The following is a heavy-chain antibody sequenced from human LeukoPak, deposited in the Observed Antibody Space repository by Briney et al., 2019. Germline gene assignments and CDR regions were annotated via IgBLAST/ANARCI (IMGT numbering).Heavy chain of an antibody. CDR2: IKQEGSEK. V-gene: IGHV3-7*01. CDR1: GFTFSSDW. J-gene: IGHJ4*02. CDR3: ARNYYDSVWGSYRYYFDY. Sequence: PGGSLRLSCAASGFTFSSDWMRCVRQAPGGGREWVANIKQEGSEKLYVDSVKGRFSISRDNAKNSLYMQMNSLKAEDTAVYYCARNYYDSVWGSYRYYFDYWGQGTLVTVSS. D-gene: IGHD3-16*02.